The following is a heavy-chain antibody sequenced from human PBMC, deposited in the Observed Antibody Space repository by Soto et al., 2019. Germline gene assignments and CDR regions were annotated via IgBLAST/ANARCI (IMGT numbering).Heavy chain of an antibody. CDR1: GYTFTDYD. D-gene: IGHD2-15*01. Sequence: QEQLVQSGAEVKKPGASVKVSCKTSGYTFTDYDINWVRQATGQGLEWIGWMNPNSGETGYAQKFQGRVTMTRSASVSTAYLELSSLRSEDTAVYYCARVAVAARPRWYNWFDPWGQGTLVTFSS. V-gene: IGHV1-8*01. CDR3: ARVAVAARPRWYNWFDP. CDR2: MNPNSGET. J-gene: IGHJ5*02.